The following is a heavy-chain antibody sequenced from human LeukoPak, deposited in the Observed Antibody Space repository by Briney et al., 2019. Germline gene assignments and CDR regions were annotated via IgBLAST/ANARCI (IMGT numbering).Heavy chain of an antibody. J-gene: IGHJ4*02. CDR2: ISWNSGSI. CDR1: GFTFDDYA. Sequence: GGSLRLSCAASGFTFDDYAMHWVRQAPGKGLECVSGISWNSGSIGYADSVKGRFTISRDNAKNSLYLQMNSLRAEDTALYYCAKDREMATTRGYYFDYWGQGTLVTVSS. V-gene: IGHV3-9*01. CDR3: AKDREMATTRGYYFDY. D-gene: IGHD5-24*01.